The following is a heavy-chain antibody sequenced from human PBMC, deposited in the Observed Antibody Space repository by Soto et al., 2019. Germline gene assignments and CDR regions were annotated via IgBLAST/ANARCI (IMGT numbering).Heavy chain of an antibody. J-gene: IGHJ6*02. CDR3: ARDFSLCLSSGCTQSYYYGMDL. V-gene: IGHV3-21*01. CDR2: ISSSSSYI. Sequence: PGGSLRLSCAASGFTFSSYSMNWVRQAPGKGLEWVSSISSSSSYIYYADSVKGRFTISRDNAKNSLYLQMNSLRAEDTAVYYCARDFSLCLSSGCTQSYYYGMDLWGQGTTVTVSS. D-gene: IGHD6-19*01. CDR1: GFTFSSYS.